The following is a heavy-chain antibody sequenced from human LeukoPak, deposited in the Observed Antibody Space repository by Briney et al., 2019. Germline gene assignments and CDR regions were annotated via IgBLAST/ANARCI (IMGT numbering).Heavy chain of an antibody. J-gene: IGHJ4*02. Sequence: ASVKVSCKASGYTFTGYYMHWLRQAPGQGLEWMGRINPNSGGTNYAQKFQGRVTMTRDTSISTAYMELSRLRSDDTAVYYCATFGYSGYGGFDYWGQGTLVTVSS. V-gene: IGHV1-2*06. CDR1: GYTFTGYY. CDR2: INPNSGGT. D-gene: IGHD5-12*01. CDR3: ATFGYSGYGGFDY.